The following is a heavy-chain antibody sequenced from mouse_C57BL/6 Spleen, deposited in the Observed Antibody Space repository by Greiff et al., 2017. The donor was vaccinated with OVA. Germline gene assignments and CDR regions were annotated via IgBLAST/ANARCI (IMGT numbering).Heavy chain of an antibody. D-gene: IGHD1-1*01. CDR1: GYTFPSYD. V-gene: IGHV1-85*01. CDR2: IYPRDGST. J-gene: IGHJ3*01. Sequence: LQESGPELVKPGASVKLSCKASGYTFPSYDINWVKQWPGQGLEWIGWIYPRDGSTKYNEKFKGKATLTVDTSSSTAYMELHSLTSEDSAVYYCARGGGYGSSPWFAYWGQGTLVTVSA. CDR3: ARGGGYGSSPWFAY.